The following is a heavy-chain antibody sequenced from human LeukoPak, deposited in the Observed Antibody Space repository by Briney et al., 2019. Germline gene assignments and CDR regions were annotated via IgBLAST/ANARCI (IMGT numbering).Heavy chain of an antibody. CDR1: GGSFSGYY. V-gene: IGHV4-34*01. Sequence: PSETLSLTCAVYGGSFSGYYWSWIRQPPGKGLEWIGEINHRGSTNYNPSLKSRVTISVDTSKNQFSLKLSSVTAADTAVYYCARTYYDFWSGYLYYFDYWGQGTLVTVSS. J-gene: IGHJ4*02. CDR3: ARTYYDFWSGYLYYFDY. D-gene: IGHD3-3*01. CDR2: INHRGST.